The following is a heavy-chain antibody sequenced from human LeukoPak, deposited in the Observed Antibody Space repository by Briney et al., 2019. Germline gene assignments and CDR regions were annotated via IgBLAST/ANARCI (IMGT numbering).Heavy chain of an antibody. CDR1: GGSISSYY. CDR2: IHHSGNT. CDR3: ARHEEGYNWNLFY. J-gene: IGHJ4*02. V-gene: IGHV4-59*08. D-gene: IGHD1-7*01. Sequence: PSETLSLTCTVSGGSISSYYWSWIRQPPGKGLEWIGYIHHSGNTNYNPSLRSRVTTSVDTSKNQFSLRLSSVTAADTAVYFCARHEEGYNWNLFYWGQGTPVTVSS.